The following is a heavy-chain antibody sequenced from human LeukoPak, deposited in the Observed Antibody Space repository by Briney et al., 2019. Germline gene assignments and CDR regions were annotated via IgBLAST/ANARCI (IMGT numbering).Heavy chain of an antibody. V-gene: IGHV1-46*01. CDR2: INPSGGST. D-gene: IGHD2-21*02. Sequence: ASVKVSCKASGYTFTSYYMHWVRQAPGQGLEWMGIINPSGGSTSYAQKFQGRVTMTRDTSTSTVYMELSSLRSEDTAVYYCARAPLCGGDCYSYFDYWGQGTLVTVSS. J-gene: IGHJ4*02. CDR3: ARAPLCGGDCYSYFDY. CDR1: GYTFTSYY.